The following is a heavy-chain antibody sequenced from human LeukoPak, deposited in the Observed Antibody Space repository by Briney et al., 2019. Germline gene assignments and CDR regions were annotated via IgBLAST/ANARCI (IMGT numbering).Heavy chain of an antibody. J-gene: IGHJ6*03. CDR1: GFTFSSYG. Sequence: GGSLRLSCAASGFTFSSYGMHWVRRAPGKGLEWVAYIQYDGSNEQYADSVKGRFSISRDSSKDILYLQMSSLRAEDTAVYYCAKDRCSNGIGCYYYYMDVWGKGTTVTISS. CDR2: IQYDGSNE. D-gene: IGHD2-8*01. CDR3: AKDRCSNGIGCYYYYMDV. V-gene: IGHV3-30*02.